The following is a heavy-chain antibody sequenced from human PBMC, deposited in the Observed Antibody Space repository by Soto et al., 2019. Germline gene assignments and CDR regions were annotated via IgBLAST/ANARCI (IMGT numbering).Heavy chain of an antibody. Sequence: QVQLVESGGGVVQPGRSLRLSCAASGFTFSSYGMHWVRQAPGKGLEWVGVIWYDGSNKYYADSVKGRFTISRDNSKNTLYLQMNSLRAEDTAVYYCARDGLNPDYYYYYGMDVWGQGTTVTVSS. CDR3: ARDGLNPDYYYYYGMDV. J-gene: IGHJ6*02. D-gene: IGHD6-19*01. CDR2: IWYDGSNK. V-gene: IGHV3-33*01. CDR1: GFTFSSYG.